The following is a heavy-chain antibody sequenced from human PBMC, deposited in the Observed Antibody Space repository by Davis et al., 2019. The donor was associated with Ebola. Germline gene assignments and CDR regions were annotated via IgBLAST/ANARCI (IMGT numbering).Heavy chain of an antibody. CDR1: GGSISSSNW. J-gene: IGHJ6*02. D-gene: IGHD3-22*01. CDR3: ARGPMIVVVRWYYYYGMDV. V-gene: IGHV4-4*02. Sequence: SETLSLTCAVSGGSISSSNWWSWVRQPPGKGLEWIGEIYHSGSTNYNPSLKSRVTISVDTSKNQFSLKLSSVTAADTAVYYCARGPMIVVVRWYYYYGMDVWGQGTTVTVSS. CDR2: IYHSGST.